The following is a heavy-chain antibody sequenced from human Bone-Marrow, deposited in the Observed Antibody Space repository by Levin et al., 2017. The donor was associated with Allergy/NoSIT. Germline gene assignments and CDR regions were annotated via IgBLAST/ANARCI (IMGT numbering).Heavy chain of an antibody. CDR3: ATGRSRGFSYGYFHY. Sequence: SCSASGFSFSDFVMNWFRQAPGKGLEWVGLIRSKVLGGTRMYAASVEGRFTISRDDSNNIAYLQMNSLETEDTAVYYCATGRSRGFSYGYFHYWGQGTLVIVSS. CDR1: GFSFSDFV. CDR2: IRSKVLGGTR. J-gene: IGHJ4*02. V-gene: IGHV3-49*03. D-gene: IGHD5-18*01.